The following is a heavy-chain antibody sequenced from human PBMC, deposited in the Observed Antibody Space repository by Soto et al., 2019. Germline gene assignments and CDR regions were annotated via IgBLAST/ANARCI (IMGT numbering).Heavy chain of an antibody. V-gene: IGHV1-8*01. CDR1: GYTFTSYD. CDR2: MNPNSGNT. Sequence: ASVKVSCKASGYTFTSYDINWVRQATGQGLEWMGWMNPNSGNTGYAQKFQGRVTMTRNTSISTAYMELSSLGSEDTAVYYCARGGGYCSGGSCYSDYWGQGTLVTVSS. D-gene: IGHD2-15*01. CDR3: ARGGGYCSGGSCYSDY. J-gene: IGHJ4*02.